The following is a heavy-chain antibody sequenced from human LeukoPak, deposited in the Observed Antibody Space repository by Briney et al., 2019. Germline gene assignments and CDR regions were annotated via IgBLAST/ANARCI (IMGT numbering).Heavy chain of an antibody. CDR2: MNPNSGGT. Sequence: ASVKVSCKASLYTFTDHYIHWVRQAPGQGLEWMGWMNPNSGGTHSAQKFQGRVTMTRDTSISTAYMELSRLRSDDTAVYYCARDLYYYDSSGYLGIDYWGQGTLVTVSS. J-gene: IGHJ4*02. CDR3: ARDLYYYDSSGYLGIDY. D-gene: IGHD3-22*01. CDR1: LYTFTDHY. V-gene: IGHV1-2*02.